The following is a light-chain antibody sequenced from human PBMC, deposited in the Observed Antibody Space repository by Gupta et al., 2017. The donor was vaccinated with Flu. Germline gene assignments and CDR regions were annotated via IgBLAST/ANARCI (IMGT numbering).Light chain of an antibody. J-gene: IGKJ2*03. V-gene: IGKV3-20*01. CDR3: HREGSSLSS. CDR2: GTA. CDR1: QSVSSSY. Sequence: EIVFTQSPGTLSLSPGERATLSCRASQSVSSSYLAWYQQKPGQPPRLIIDGTASRATGIPEGLCGSGSGTEFTLSNSRRQPEDFSVDDGHREGSSLSSFAKGTRMQIK.